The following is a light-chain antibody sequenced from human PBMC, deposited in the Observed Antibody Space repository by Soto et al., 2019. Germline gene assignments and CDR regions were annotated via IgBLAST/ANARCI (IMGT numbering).Light chain of an antibody. CDR3: QSSDSSLSGWV. CDR2: GNS. Sequence: QSVLTQPPSVSGAPGQRVTISCTGSSSNIGAGYNVHWYQQLPGTAPKLLIYGNSNRPSGVPDRFSGSKSGTSASLAITGLQAEDEADYCCQSSDSSLSGWVFGGGTKLTVL. CDR1: SSNIGAGYN. V-gene: IGLV1-40*01. J-gene: IGLJ3*02.